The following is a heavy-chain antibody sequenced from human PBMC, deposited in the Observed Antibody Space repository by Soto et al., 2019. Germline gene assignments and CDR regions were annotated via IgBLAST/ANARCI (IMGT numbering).Heavy chain of an antibody. CDR2: ISSSSSYI. D-gene: IGHD3-10*01. CDR1: GFTFSSYS. CDR3: ARDRASYYGSGSWWFDP. Sequence: EVQLVESGGGLVKPGGSLRLSCAASGFTFSSYSMNWVRQAPGKGLEWVSSISSSSSYIYYADSVKGRFTISRDNAKNSLYLQMNSLKAEDTAVYYCARDRASYYGSGSWWFDPWGQGTLVTVSS. J-gene: IGHJ5*02. V-gene: IGHV3-21*01.